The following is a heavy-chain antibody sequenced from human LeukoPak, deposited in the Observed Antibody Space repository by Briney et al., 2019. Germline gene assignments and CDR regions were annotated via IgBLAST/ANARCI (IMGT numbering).Heavy chain of an antibody. J-gene: IGHJ6*02. CDR1: GGSISSYY. CDR3: AKVSGNPRGYGMDV. D-gene: IGHD4-23*01. CDR2: IYYSGST. V-gene: IGHV4-59*01. Sequence: SETLSLTCTVSGGSISSYYWSWIRQPPGKGLEWIGYIYYSGSTNYNPSLKSRVTISVDTSKNQFSLKLSSVTAADTAVYYCAKVSGNPRGYGMDVWGQGTTVTVSS.